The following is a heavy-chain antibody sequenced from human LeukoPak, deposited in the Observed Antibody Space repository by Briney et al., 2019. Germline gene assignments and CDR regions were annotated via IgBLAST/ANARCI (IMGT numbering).Heavy chain of an antibody. V-gene: IGHV4-4*07. D-gene: IGHD6-19*01. CDR1: DGSISSFF. CDR2: ICSSEDT. CDR3: ARIRRDSGDWYADNY. Sequence: PSETLSLTCTVSDGSISSFFWSWIRQPAGKGLEWIGRICSSEDTNYNPSLKSRVTMSVDTSQNQFSLRLTSVTAADTAIYYCARIRRDSGDWYADNYWGQGTLVTVSS. J-gene: IGHJ4*02.